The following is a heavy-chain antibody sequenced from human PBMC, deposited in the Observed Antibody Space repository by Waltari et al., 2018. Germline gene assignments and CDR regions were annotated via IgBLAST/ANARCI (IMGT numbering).Heavy chain of an antibody. V-gene: IGHV3-23*01. Sequence: EVQLLESGGGLVQPGGSLRLSCIASGFTFNNFDVGWVRQASGKGLWWVSHITSDGTDTYYADSVKGRFTVSRDDSRKTLFLNMSSLRAADTALYYCVKALFASGMKYGVDVWGQGTRVTVSS. CDR2: ITSDGTDT. J-gene: IGHJ6*02. CDR3: VKALFASGMKYGVDV. D-gene: IGHD1-1*01. CDR1: GFTFNNFD.